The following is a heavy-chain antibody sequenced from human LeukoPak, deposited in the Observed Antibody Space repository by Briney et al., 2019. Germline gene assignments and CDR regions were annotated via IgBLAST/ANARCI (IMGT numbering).Heavy chain of an antibody. Sequence: PGGSLRLSCAASGVTFSSYNMNWVRQAPGKGLEWVSYISSRRSTIYYADSVRGRFTISRDNAKNSLYLQMNSLRAEDTAVYYCARDPRVGAFDYWGQGTQVTVS. CDR2: ISSRRSTI. D-gene: IGHD1-26*01. CDR1: GVTFSSYN. V-gene: IGHV3-48*04. J-gene: IGHJ4*02. CDR3: ARDPRVGAFDY.